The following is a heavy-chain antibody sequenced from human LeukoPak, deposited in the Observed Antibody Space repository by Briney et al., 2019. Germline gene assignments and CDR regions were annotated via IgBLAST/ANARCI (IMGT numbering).Heavy chain of an antibody. D-gene: IGHD3-3*01. J-gene: IGHJ4*02. V-gene: IGHV5-51*01. CDR2: IYPGDSDT. CDR3: ALRYGNGAYYDFWSGYYPVGY. CDR1: GYSFTSYW. Sequence: GESLKISCKGSGYSFTSYWIGWVRQMPGKGLEWMGIIYPGDSDTRYSPSFQGQVTISADKSISTAYPQWSSLKASDTAMYYCALRYGNGAYYDFWSGYYPVGYWGQGTLVTVSS.